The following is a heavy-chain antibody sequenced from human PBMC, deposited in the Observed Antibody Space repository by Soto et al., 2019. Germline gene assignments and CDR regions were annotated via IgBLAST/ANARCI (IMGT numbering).Heavy chain of an antibody. Sequence: EVQLVESGGGLVQPGGSLRLSCAASGFTFNNFWMYWVRQTPEKGLVWVSGINSDGTTTSYADSVKGRFTISRDNAKNTLYLQMNSLTVEYTAIYYCVRDIRWGQGTLVTVSS. CDR1: GFTFNNFW. J-gene: IGHJ4*02. V-gene: IGHV3-74*01. CDR3: VRDIR. CDR2: INSDGTTT.